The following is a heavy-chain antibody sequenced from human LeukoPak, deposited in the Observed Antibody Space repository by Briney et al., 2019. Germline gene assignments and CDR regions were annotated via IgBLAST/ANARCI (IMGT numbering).Heavy chain of an antibody. CDR2: IIPIFGTA. V-gene: IGHV1-69*13. D-gene: IGHD6-6*01. J-gene: IGHJ4*02. CDR3: ARGGYSSSPQLFDY. CDR1: GGTFSSYA. Sequence: ASVTVSCKASGGTFSSYAISWVRQAPGQGLEWMGGIIPIFGTANYAQKFQGRVTITADESTSTAYMELSSLRSEDTAVYYCARGGYSSSPQLFDYWGQGTLVTVSS.